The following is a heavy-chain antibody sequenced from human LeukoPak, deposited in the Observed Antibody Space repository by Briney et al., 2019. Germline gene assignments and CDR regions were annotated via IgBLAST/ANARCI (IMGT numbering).Heavy chain of an antibody. Sequence: PGGSLRLSCAASGFTFGDYYMSWIRQAPGKGLEWVSYISSSGSTIYYADSVKGRFTISRDNAKNSLYLQMNSLRAEDTAVYYCARAYNYYDSSGYYYGPPDYWGQGTLVTVSS. CDR1: GFTFGDYY. J-gene: IGHJ4*02. D-gene: IGHD3-22*01. CDR3: ARAYNYYDSSGYYYGPPDY. CDR2: ISSSGSTI. V-gene: IGHV3-11*01.